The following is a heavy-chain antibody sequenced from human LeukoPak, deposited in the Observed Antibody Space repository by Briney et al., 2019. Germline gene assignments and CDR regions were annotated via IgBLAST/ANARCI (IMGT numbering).Heavy chain of an antibody. V-gene: IGHV1-69*13. CDR3: VRWELRLGYFDY. CDR1: GGTFSSYA. CDR2: IIPIFGTA. J-gene: IGHJ4*02. Sequence: SVKVSCKASGGTFSSYAISWVRQAPGQGLEWMGGIIPIFGTANYAQKFQGRVTITADESTSTAYMELSSLRSEDTAVYYCVRWELRLGYFDYWGQGTLVSVSS. D-gene: IGHD1-26*01.